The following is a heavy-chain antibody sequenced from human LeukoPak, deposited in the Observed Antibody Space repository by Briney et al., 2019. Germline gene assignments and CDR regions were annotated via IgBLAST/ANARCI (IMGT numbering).Heavy chain of an antibody. CDR3: AREDIVVVPAAMGRGFDP. D-gene: IGHD2-2*01. Sequence: SETLSLTCTVSGGSISSYYWSWIRQPPGKGLEWIGEINHSGSTNYNPSLKSRVTISVDTSKNQFSLKLSSVTAADTAVYYCAREDIVVVPAAMGRGFDPWGQGTLVTVSS. CDR1: GGSISSYY. J-gene: IGHJ5*02. V-gene: IGHV4-34*01. CDR2: INHSGST.